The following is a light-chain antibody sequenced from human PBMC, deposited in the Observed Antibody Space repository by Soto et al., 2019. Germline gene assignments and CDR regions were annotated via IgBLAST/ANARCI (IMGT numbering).Light chain of an antibody. CDR3: KEIDSSPRVV. V-gene: IGLV1-40*01. CDR1: SSNIGAGYD. Sequence: QSVLTQPPSVSGAPGQRVTISCTGSSSNIGAGYDVHWYQQLPGTAPKLLIYGNSNRPSGVPDRFSGSKSGTSASLAITGLQAVDETDYSCKEIDSSPRVVVRGGTKVKVL. CDR2: GNS. J-gene: IGLJ2*01.